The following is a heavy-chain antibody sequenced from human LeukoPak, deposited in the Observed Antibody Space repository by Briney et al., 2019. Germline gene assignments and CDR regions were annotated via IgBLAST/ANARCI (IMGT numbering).Heavy chain of an antibody. J-gene: IGHJ4*02. CDR3: ATRRAGRYGFDY. V-gene: IGHV1-24*01. D-gene: IGHD1-1*01. Sequence: ASVKVSCKVSGYTLTELSMHWVRQAPGKGLEWMGGFDPEDGETIYAQKFQGRVTMTEDTSTDTAYMELSSLRSEDTAVYYCATRRAGRYGFDYWGQGTLVTVSS. CDR1: GYTLTELS. CDR2: FDPEDGET.